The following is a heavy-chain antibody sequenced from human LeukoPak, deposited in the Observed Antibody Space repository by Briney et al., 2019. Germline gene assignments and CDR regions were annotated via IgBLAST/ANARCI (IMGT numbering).Heavy chain of an antibody. CDR2: IYYSGST. J-gene: IGHJ4*02. V-gene: IGHV4-59*08. CDR3: ARHAYSSGWFDY. Sequence: PSETLSLICTVSGGSISSYYWSWIRQPPGKGLEWIGYIYYSGSTNYNPSLKSRVTISVDTSKNQFSLKLSSVTAADTAVYYCARHAYSSGWFDYWGQGTLVTVSS. CDR1: GGSISSYY. D-gene: IGHD6-19*01.